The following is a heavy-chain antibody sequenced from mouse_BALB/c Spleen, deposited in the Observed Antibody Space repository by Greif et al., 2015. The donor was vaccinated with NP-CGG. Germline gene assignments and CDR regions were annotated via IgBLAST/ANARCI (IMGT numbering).Heavy chain of an antibody. J-gene: IGHJ1*01. CDR3: ARDRGYYWYFDV. D-gene: IGHD2-2*01. V-gene: IGHV5-4*02. CDR1: GFTFSDYY. CDR2: ISDGGSYT. Sequence: EVMLVESGGGLVKPGGSPKLSCAASGFTFSDYYMYWVRQTPEKRLEWVATISDGGSYTYYPDSVKGRFTISRDNAKNNLYLQMISLKSEDTAMYYCARDRGYYWYFDVWGAGTTVTVSS.